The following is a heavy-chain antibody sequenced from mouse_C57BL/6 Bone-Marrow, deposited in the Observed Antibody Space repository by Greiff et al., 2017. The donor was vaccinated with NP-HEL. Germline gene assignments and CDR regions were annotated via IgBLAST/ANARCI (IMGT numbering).Heavy chain of an antibody. D-gene: IGHD2-5*01. CDR3: ARHYYSNYFDY. V-gene: IGHV5-6*01. CDR1: GFTFSSYG. CDR2: ISSGGSYT. Sequence: EVKLVESGGDLVKPGGSLKLSCAASGFTFSSYGMSWVRQTPDKRLEWVATISSGGSYTYYPDSVKGRFTISRDNAKNTLYLQMSSLKSEDTAMYYCARHYYSNYFDYWGRGTTLTVSS. J-gene: IGHJ2*01.